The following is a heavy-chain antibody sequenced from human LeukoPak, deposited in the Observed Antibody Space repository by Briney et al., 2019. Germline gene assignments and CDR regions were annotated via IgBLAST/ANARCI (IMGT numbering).Heavy chain of an antibody. CDR2: ISSSGSTI. D-gene: IGHD3-10*01. V-gene: IGHV3-48*03. J-gene: IGHJ4*02. CDR3: AKDRGSGSYLFDY. CDR1: GFTFSSYE. Sequence: GGSLRPSCAASGFTFSSYEMNWVRQAPGKGLEWLSYISSSGSTIYYADSVKGRFTISRDNSKNTLYLQMNSLRAEDTAVYYCAKDRGSGSYLFDYWGQGTLVTVSS.